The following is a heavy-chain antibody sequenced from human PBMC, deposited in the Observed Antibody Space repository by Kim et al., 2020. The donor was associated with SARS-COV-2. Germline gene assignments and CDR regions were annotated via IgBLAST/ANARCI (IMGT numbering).Heavy chain of an antibody. CDR2: INSDGSST. CDR3: ARDLVPRIGGYDDYYYGMDV. Sequence: GGSLRLSCAASGFTFSSYWMHWVRQAPGMGLVWVSRINSDGSSTSYADSVKGRFTISRDNAKNTLYLQMNSLRAEDTAVYYCARDLVPRIGGYDDYYYGMDVWGQGTTVTVSS. CDR1: GFTFSSYW. J-gene: IGHJ6*02. V-gene: IGHV3-74*01. D-gene: IGHD5-12*01.